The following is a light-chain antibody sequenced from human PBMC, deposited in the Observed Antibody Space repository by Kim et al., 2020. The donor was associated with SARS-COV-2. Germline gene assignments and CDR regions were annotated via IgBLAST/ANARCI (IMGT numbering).Light chain of an antibody. CDR1: SNNVGHQG. V-gene: IGLV10-54*01. CDR3: SAWDISLSAWV. Sequence: QAGLTQPPSVSKGLRQTATLTCTGNSNNVGHQGAVWLQQHQGHPPKLLFYRNNNRPSGIPERLSTSRSGNTASLTISGLQPEDEADYYCSAWDISLSAWVFGGGTKLTVL. CDR2: RNN. J-gene: IGLJ3*02.